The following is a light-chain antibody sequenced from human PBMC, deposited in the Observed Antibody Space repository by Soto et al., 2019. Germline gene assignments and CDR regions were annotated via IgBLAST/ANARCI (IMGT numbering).Light chain of an antibody. CDR2: KAS. CDR1: QSISGL. V-gene: IGKV1-5*03. Sequence: DIQMTQSPSTLSASVGDRVTITCRASQSISGLLAWYQQKPGKAPKLLIYKASGLESGVPSRFSGSGSGTEFTLTINGLQPDDFATYYCQQYNTFWTFGQGTKVDFK. CDR3: QQYNTFWT. J-gene: IGKJ1*01.